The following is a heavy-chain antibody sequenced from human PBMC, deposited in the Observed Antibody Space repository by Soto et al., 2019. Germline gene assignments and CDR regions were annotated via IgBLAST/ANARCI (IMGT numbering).Heavy chain of an antibody. D-gene: IGHD4-4*01. J-gene: IGHJ4*02. V-gene: IGHV1-3*01. CDR1: GYTFTSYA. CDR2: INAGNGNT. Sequence: ASVKVSCKASGYTFTSYAMHWVRQAPGQRLEWMGWINAGNGNTGYAQKFQGRVTMTRNTSISTAYMELSSLRSEDTAVYYCARGHWYSNYYFDYWGQGTLVTVSS. CDR3: ARGHWYSNYYFDY.